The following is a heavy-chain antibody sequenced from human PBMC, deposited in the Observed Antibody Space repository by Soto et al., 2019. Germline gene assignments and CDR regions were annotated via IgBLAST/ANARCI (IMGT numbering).Heavy chain of an antibody. CDR2: ISGSGGST. V-gene: IGHV3-23*01. CDR1: GFSFSSYA. CDR3: AKGGYVSNGMDV. J-gene: IGHJ6*02. Sequence: PGGSLGLSCAAYGFSFSSYAMRWVRQAPGKGLEWVSAISGSGGSTYYADSVKGRFTISRDNSKNTLYLQMNSLRAEDTAVYYCAKGGYVSNGMDVWGQGTTVTVSS. D-gene: IGHD3-16*01.